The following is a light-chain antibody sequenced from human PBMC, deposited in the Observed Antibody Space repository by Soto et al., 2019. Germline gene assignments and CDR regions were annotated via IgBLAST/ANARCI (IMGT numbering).Light chain of an antibody. CDR1: QSFSSS. Sequence: EIVMTQSPATLSVSPGERATLSCRASQSFSSSLAWYQQKPGQAPRLLSYDTSARATGIPARFSGSGSGTELTLTISSLQSEDFAVYYCQQYNNWPFTFGGGTKVEI. J-gene: IGKJ4*01. CDR3: QQYNNWPFT. V-gene: IGKV3-15*01. CDR2: DTS.